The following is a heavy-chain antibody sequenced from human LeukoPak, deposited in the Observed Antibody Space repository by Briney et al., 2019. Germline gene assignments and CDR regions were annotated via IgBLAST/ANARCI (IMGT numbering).Heavy chain of an antibody. CDR1: GGSFSGYY. Sequence: PSETLSLTCAVYGGSFSGYYWSWIRQPPGKGLEWIGEINHSGSTNYNPSLKSRVTISVDTSKNQFSLKLSSVTAADTAVYYCARGLRRITMVRGVRLGGAFDIWGQGTMVTVSS. V-gene: IGHV4-34*01. D-gene: IGHD3-10*01. CDR3: ARGLRRITMVRGVRLGGAFDI. CDR2: INHSGST. J-gene: IGHJ3*02.